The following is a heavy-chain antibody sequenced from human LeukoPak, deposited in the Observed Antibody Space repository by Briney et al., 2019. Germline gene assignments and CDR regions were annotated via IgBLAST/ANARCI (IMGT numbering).Heavy chain of an antibody. CDR3: ARGITMVRGVPY. D-gene: IGHD3-10*01. CDR2: INPNSGGT. J-gene: IGHJ4*02. Sequence: ASVKVSCKASGYTFTGYYMHWVRQAPGQGLEWMGRINPNSGGTNYAQKFQGRVTMTRDTSISTAYMELSRLRSDDTAVYYCARGITMVRGVPYRGQGTLVTVSS. CDR1: GYTFTGYY. V-gene: IGHV1-2*06.